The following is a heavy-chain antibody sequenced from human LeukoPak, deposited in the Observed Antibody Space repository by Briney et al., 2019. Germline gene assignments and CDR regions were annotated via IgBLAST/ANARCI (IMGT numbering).Heavy chain of an antibody. Sequence: PGGSLRLSCAASGFSFSSYNMNWVRQTPGKGLEWVSSITSSSTYTFYADSVKGRFTISRDDSKNTLYLQMKNLRAEDTAVYYCAKDGAWLRFDDWGQGILVTVSS. V-gene: IGHV3-21*04. J-gene: IGHJ4*02. CDR1: GFSFSSYN. CDR2: ITSSSTYT. CDR3: AKDGAWLRFDD. D-gene: IGHD5-12*01.